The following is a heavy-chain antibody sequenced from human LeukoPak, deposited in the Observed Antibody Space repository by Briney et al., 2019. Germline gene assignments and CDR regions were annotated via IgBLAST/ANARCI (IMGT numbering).Heavy chain of an antibody. V-gene: IGHV4-59*12. CDR2: IYYSGST. Sequence: SETLSLTCTVSGGPISSYYWSWIRQPPGKGLEWIGYIYYSGSTNYNPSLKSRVTISVDTSKNQFSLKLSSVTAADTAVYYCARGLPLRAYNWFDPWGQGTLVTVSS. CDR1: GGPISSYY. D-gene: IGHD1-14*01. J-gene: IGHJ5*02. CDR3: ARGLPLRAYNWFDP.